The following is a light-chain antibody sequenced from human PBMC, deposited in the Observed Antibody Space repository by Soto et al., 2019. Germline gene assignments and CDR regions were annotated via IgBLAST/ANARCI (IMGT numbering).Light chain of an antibody. CDR3: GSYAGTKNFVV. CDR1: SSDIGVYDY. J-gene: IGLJ2*01. CDR2: DVT. Sequence: HSALTQPPSASGSPGQSVTISCTGTSSDIGVYDYVSWYQRHPGKAPKLVIYDVTKRPSGVPDRFSGSKSGNTASLTVSGLQAEDEADYFCGSYAGTKNFVVFGGGTKLTVL. V-gene: IGLV2-8*01.